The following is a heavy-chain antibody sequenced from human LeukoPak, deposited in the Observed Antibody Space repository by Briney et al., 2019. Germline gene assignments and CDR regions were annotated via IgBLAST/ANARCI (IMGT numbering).Heavy chain of an antibody. V-gene: IGHV3-23*01. Sequence: GGSLRLSCAASGFTFSSYAMSWARQAPGKGLKWVSGISGSGGSTYYADSVKGRFTISRDNSKNTLFLQMNSLRAEDTAVYYCAKRSPSSSGYDFDYWGQGTLVTVSS. D-gene: IGHD3-22*01. CDR2: ISGSGGST. J-gene: IGHJ4*02. CDR1: GFTFSSYA. CDR3: AKRSPSSSGYDFDY.